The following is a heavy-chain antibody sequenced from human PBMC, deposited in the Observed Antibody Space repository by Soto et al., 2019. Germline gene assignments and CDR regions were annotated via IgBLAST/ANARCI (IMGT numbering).Heavy chain of an antibody. D-gene: IGHD2-15*01. CDR2: IRSKRYGGTT. J-gene: IGHJ4*02. Sequence: PGGSLRLSCTASGFTFGDHGLSWVRQAPGRGLEWVGFIRSKRYGGTTEFAASVKGRFSISRDDSNTIAHLQMNRLQSEDTAVYYCARGHRHCSGGSCYSIDYWGRGTRVTVSS. V-gene: IGHV3-49*04. CDR1: GFTFGDHG. CDR3: ARGHRHCSGGSCYSIDY.